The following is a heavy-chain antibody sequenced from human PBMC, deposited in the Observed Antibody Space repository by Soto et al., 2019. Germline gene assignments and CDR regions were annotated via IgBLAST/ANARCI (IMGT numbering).Heavy chain of an antibody. CDR2: IIPIFGTA. CDR3: ARVGSYCSGGSCPHYYGMDV. V-gene: IGHV1-69*01. D-gene: IGHD2-15*01. Sequence: QVQLVQSGAEVKKPGSSVKVSCKASGGTFSSYAISWVRQAPGQGLEWMGGIIPIFGTANYAQKFQGRGTITADQSTSTAYRELSSLRSEATAVYYCARVGSYCSGGSCPHYYGMDVWGQGTTVTVSS. CDR1: GGTFSSYA. J-gene: IGHJ6*02.